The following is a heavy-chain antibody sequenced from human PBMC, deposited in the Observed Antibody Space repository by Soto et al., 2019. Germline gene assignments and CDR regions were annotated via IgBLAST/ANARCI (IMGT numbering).Heavy chain of an antibody. CDR1: VFTFSSYA. Sequence: HPGGSLRLSCAASVFTFSSYAMSWIRQAPGKGLEWVSAISGSGGSTYYADSVKGRFTISRDNSKNTLYLQMNSLRAEDTAVYYCAKASRYSSGWSDAFDIWGQGTMVTVSS. J-gene: IGHJ3*02. D-gene: IGHD6-19*01. CDR2: ISGSGGST. V-gene: IGHV3-23*01. CDR3: AKASRYSSGWSDAFDI.